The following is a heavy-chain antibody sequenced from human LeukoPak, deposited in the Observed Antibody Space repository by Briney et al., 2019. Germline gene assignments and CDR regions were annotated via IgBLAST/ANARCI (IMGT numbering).Heavy chain of an antibody. CDR1: GYTFTSYG. Sequence: ASVKVSCKASGYTFTSYGISWVRQAPGQGLEWMGWISAYNGNTNYAQKLQGRVTMTTDTSTSTAYMELRSLRSDDTAVYYCARGRDSSWYGLTITYWGQGTLVTVSS. D-gene: IGHD6-13*01. CDR2: ISAYNGNT. J-gene: IGHJ4*02. V-gene: IGHV1-18*01. CDR3: ARGRDSSWYGLTITY.